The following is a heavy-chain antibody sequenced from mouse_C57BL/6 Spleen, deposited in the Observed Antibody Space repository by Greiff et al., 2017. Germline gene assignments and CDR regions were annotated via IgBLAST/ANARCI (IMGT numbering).Heavy chain of an antibody. V-gene: IGHV1-69*01. J-gene: IGHJ4*01. Sequence: QVQLQQPGAELVMPGASVKLSCKASGYTFTSYWMHWVKQRPGQGLEWIGEIDPSGSYTNYNEKFKGKSTLTVDKSSSTAYMQLSSLTSEDSAVYYCAIYSNYYAMDYWGQGTSVTVSS. CDR2: IDPSGSYT. CDR1: GYTFTSYW. D-gene: IGHD2-5*01. CDR3: AIYSNYYAMDY.